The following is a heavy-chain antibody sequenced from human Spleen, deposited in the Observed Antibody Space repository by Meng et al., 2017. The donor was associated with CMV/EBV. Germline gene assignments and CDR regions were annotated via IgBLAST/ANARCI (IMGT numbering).Heavy chain of an antibody. CDR1: GYTFTSYD. CDR2: MNPNSGNT. J-gene: IGHJ6*02. D-gene: IGHD1-14*01. V-gene: IGHV1-8*02. CDR3: ARGEGTGGMDV. Sequence: ASVKVSCKASGYTFTSYDINWVRQATGQGLEWMGWMNPNSGNTSYAQKFQGRVTMTRDTSTSTVYMELSSLRSEDTAVYYCARGEGTGGMDVWGQGTTVTVSS.